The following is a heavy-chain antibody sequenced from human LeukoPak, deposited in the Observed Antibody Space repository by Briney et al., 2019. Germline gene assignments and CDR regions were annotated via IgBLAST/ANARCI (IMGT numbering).Heavy chain of an antibody. J-gene: IGHJ4*02. CDR3: AKVGYYDFWSGPYYFDY. Sequence: PGGSLRLSCAASGFTFSSYAMSWVRQAPGKGLEWVSAISGSGGSTYYADSVKGRFTISRDNSKNTLYLQMNSLRAEDTAVYYCAKVGYYDFWSGPYYFDYWGQGTLVTVSS. CDR1: GFTFSSYA. D-gene: IGHD3-3*01. V-gene: IGHV3-23*01. CDR2: ISGSGGST.